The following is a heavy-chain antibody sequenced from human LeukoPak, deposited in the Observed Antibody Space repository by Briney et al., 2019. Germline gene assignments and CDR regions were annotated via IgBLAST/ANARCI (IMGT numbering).Heavy chain of an antibody. CDR2: INPSGGST. D-gene: IGHD3-22*01. CDR3: ARVPSLKTYDSSGYRDY. Sequence: ASVKVSCKASGYTFNNHYMYWVRQAPGQGLEWMGVINPSGGSTSYAQKFQGRVTMTRDTSTRTVYMEVNSLRSDDTAVYYCARVPSLKTYDSSGYRDYWGQGTLVTVSS. J-gene: IGHJ4*02. V-gene: IGHV1-46*02. CDR1: GYTFNNHY.